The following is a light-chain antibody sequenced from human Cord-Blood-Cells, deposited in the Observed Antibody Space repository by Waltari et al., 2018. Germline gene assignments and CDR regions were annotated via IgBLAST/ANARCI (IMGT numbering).Light chain of an antibody. V-gene: IGKV1-39*01. Sequence: DIQMTQSPSSLSASVGDRVTITCRASQSISSYLNWYQQKPGKATKLLIYAASSLQSGVPSRFSGSGSGTDFTLTSSSLQPEDFATYYCQQSYSTLYTFGQGTKLEIK. CDR2: AAS. CDR1: QSISSY. J-gene: IGKJ2*01. CDR3: QQSYSTLYT.